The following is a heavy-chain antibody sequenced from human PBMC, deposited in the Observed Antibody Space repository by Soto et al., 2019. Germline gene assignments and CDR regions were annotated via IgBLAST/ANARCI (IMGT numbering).Heavy chain of an antibody. V-gene: IGHV3-15*01. D-gene: IGHD2-15*01. CDR1: GFTFSNAW. Sequence: EVQLVESGGGLVKPGGSLRLSCAASGFTFSNAWMSWVRQAPGKGLEWVGRIKSKTAGGTTDYAAPVKGRFTISRDDSKNTPYMQMNSLKTEETAVYYCTTGLLLHYYYYYMDVWGKGTTVTVSS. CDR3: TTGLLLHYYYYYMDV. J-gene: IGHJ6*03. CDR2: IKSKTAGGTT.